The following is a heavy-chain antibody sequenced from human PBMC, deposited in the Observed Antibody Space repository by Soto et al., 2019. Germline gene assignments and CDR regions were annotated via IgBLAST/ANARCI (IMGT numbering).Heavy chain of an antibody. V-gene: IGHV3-30*18. Sequence: QVQLVESGGGVVQPGRSLRRSCAASGFSFSTYGMHWVRQAPGKGLEWVAIISFDGSRKHYVDSIRGRFTISRDNSGNTVYLQMNSLSAEDTAVYFCAKDLHPGRDNSHYGADSWGQGVLVTVSS. CDR2: ISFDGSRK. D-gene: IGHD3-16*01. CDR1: GFSFSTYG. J-gene: IGHJ4*02. CDR3: AKDLHPGRDNSHYGADS.